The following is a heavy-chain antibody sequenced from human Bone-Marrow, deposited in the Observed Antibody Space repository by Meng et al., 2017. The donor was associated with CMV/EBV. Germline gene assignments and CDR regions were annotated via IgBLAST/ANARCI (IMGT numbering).Heavy chain of an antibody. V-gene: IGHV3-72*01. CDR1: GFTFSDHY. J-gene: IGHJ3*02. CDR2: TRNKANSYTT. CDR3: ARGPVEYCSSTSCYRFNAFDT. Sequence: LSLTCAASGFTFSDHYMDWVRQAPGKGLEWVGRTRNKANSYTTEYAASVKGRFTISRDDSKNSLYLQMNSLKTEDTAVYYCARGPVEYCSSTSCYRFNAFDTWGQGTMVTVSS. D-gene: IGHD2-2*02.